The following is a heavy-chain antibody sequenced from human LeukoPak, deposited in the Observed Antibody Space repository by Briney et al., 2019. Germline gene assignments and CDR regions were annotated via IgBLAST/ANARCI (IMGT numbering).Heavy chain of an antibody. J-gene: IGHJ4*02. CDR3: AAGTGTSDFDY. V-gene: IGHV3-15*01. CDR1: GFTFDDYT. D-gene: IGHD1-7*01. Sequence: GGSLRLSCAASGFTFDDYTMHWVRQAPGKGLEWVGRIKSKTEDETTDYAAPVKGRFTISRDDSKNTVFAQLNSLKTEDTAVYYCAAGTGTSDFDYWGQGTLVTVSS. CDR2: IKSKTEDETT.